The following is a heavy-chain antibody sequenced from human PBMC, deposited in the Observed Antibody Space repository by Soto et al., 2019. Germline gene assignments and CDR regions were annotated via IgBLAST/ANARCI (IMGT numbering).Heavy chain of an antibody. J-gene: IGHJ4*02. D-gene: IGHD1-26*01. CDR2: IYHAGST. CDR1: GGSITNSNW. Sequence: QVQLQESGPRLVKPSGTLSLTCTVSGGSITNSNWWSWVRLPPAKGLEWIEDIYHAGSTKYNPSLERRVTMSVDTSNNQFALPLTSVTAADTAVYFCARGPPIVGNTTPLDSWGQGTLVTVS. CDR3: ARGPPIVGNTTPLDS. V-gene: IGHV4-4*02.